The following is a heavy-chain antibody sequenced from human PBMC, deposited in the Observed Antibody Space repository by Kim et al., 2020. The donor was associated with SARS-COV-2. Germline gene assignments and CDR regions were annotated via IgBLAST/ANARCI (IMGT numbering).Heavy chain of an antibody. J-gene: IGHJ3*02. Sequence: GGSLRLSCAASGFTFSSYAMSWVRQAPGKGLEWVSAISGSGGSTYYADSVKGRFTISRDNSKNTLYLQMNSLRAEDTAVYYCAKVNKLEAEVDIAAVDAFDIWGQGTMVTVSS. CDR3: AKVNKLEAEVDIAAVDAFDI. CDR1: GFTFSSYA. V-gene: IGHV3-23*01. D-gene: IGHD5-12*01. CDR2: ISGSGGST.